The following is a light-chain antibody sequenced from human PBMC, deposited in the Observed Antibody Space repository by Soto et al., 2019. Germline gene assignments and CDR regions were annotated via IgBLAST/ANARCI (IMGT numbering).Light chain of an antibody. Sequence: EIALTHSPATLSVSPGESTTLACRASQSVGSNLAWYQQRPGQPPRLLIYDASTRATDIPARFSGGGSGTEFTLSISSLQSEDFAVYCCQQYNNWPYTFGQGTKLQIK. CDR3: QQYNNWPYT. V-gene: IGKV3-15*01. J-gene: IGKJ2*01. CDR2: DAS. CDR1: QSVGSN.